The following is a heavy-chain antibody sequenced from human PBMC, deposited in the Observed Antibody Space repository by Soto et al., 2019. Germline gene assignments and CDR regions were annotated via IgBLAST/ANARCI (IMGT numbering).Heavy chain of an antibody. CDR1: GFTFSTYG. CDR3: AKTLHYGSGTYLRFYGMDV. V-gene: IGHV3-30*18. Sequence: GGSLRLSCAASGFTFSTYGMHWVRQAPGKGLEWVSVISYDGSNKYYADSVKGRFTISRDNSKNTLYLQMNSLRAEDTAVYYCAKTLHYGSGTYLRFYGMDVWGQGTTVTV. D-gene: IGHD3-10*01. CDR2: ISYDGSNK. J-gene: IGHJ6*02.